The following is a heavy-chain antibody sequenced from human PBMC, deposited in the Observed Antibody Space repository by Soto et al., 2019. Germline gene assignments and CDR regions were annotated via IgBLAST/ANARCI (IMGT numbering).Heavy chain of an antibody. Sequence: SETLSLTCAVSGGSISSSNWWSWVRQPSGKGLEWIGEIYHSGSTNYNPSLKSRVTISVDKSKNQFSLKLSSVTAADTAVYYCARSLKLGYCSGGSCYRYNWFDPWGQGTLVTVSS. D-gene: IGHD2-15*01. CDR3: ARSLKLGYCSGGSCYRYNWFDP. CDR2: IYHSGST. V-gene: IGHV4-4*02. CDR1: GGSISSSNW. J-gene: IGHJ5*02.